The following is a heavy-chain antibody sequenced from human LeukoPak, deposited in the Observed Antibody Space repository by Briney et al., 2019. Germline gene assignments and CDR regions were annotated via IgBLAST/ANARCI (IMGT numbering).Heavy chain of an antibody. J-gene: IGHJ5*02. Sequence: ASVKVSCKASGYTFTGYYMHWVRQAPGQGLEWMGWINPNSGGTNYAQKFQGRVTMTRDTSISTAYMELSRLRSDDTAVYYCARDNFIMVRGLKSFDPWGQGTLVTVSS. CDR3: ARDNFIMVRGLKSFDP. CDR2: INPNSGGT. V-gene: IGHV1-2*02. CDR1: GYTFTGYY. D-gene: IGHD3-10*01.